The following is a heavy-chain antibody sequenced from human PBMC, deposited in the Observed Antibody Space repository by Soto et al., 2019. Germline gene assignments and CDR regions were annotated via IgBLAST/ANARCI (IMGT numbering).Heavy chain of an antibody. CDR1: RDSISGFY. CDR2: IYATGTT. Sequence: WATLSLTRTVSRDSISGFYWSWIRQSAGKGLEWIGRIYATGTTDYNPSLTSRVMMSVDTSKKQFSLKLRSVTAADTAVYYCVRDGTKTLRDWFDPWGQGISVTVSS. CDR3: VRDGTKTLRDWFDP. D-gene: IGHD1-1*01. V-gene: IGHV4-4*07. J-gene: IGHJ5*02.